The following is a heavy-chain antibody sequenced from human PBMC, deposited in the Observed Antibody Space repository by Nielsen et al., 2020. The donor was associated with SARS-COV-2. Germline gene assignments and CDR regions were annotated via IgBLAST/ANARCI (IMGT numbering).Heavy chain of an antibody. D-gene: IGHD3-3*01. CDR3: ARIHYDFWSGETGVDY. J-gene: IGHJ4*02. CDR1: GFTFSSYW. CDR2: IKQDGSEK. Sequence: GGSLRLSCAASGFTFSSYWMNWVRQAPGKGLEWVANIKQDGSEKYYGDSVKGRFTISRDNAKNSLYLQMNSLRAEDTAVYYCARIHYDFWSGETGVDYWGQGTLVTVSS. V-gene: IGHV3-7*01.